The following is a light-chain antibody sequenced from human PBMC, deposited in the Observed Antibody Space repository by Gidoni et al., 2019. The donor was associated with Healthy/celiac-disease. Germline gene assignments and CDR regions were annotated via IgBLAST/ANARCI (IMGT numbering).Light chain of an antibody. CDR3: MQALQTPVT. V-gene: IGKV2-28*01. J-gene: IGKJ2*01. CDR1: QSLLHSNGYNY. Sequence: DIVMSQSPLSPPVTPGEPASISCRSSQSLLHSNGYNYLDWYLQKPGRSPQLLINLGANRAPGVPDRFGGSGSGTDVTLKISRVEAEDVGVYYCMQALQTPVTFGQXTKLEIK. CDR2: LGA.